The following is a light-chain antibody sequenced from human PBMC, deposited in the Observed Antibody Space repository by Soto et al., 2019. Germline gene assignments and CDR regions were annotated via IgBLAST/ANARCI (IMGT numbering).Light chain of an antibody. Sequence: DIQLTQSPSFLSASVGDRVTITCRASQGISNYLAWYQQKPGKAPKLLIYAASTLQSGVPSRFSGSGSGTECTLTISSLQPEDFATYYCQQLNSPITFGQGTRLEIK. CDR2: AAS. V-gene: IGKV1-9*01. CDR3: QQLNSPIT. CDR1: QGISNY. J-gene: IGKJ5*01.